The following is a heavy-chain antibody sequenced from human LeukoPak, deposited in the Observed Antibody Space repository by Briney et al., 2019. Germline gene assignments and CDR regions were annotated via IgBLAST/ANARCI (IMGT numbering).Heavy chain of an antibody. Sequence: GGSLRLSCAVSGLTVSDVWMNWVRQSAGRGLEWVGRIKGKMAGGTADYAAPVKGRFTISRDDSRSTVDLQMNGLTVEDTALYYCAWGGAQHYESWGQGTLVTVSS. D-gene: IGHD3-16*01. J-gene: IGHJ4*02. CDR2: IKGKMAGGTA. CDR1: GLTVSDVW. V-gene: IGHV3-15*07. CDR3: AWGGAQHYES.